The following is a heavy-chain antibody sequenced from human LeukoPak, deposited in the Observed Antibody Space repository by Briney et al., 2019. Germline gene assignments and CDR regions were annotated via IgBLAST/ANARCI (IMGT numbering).Heavy chain of an antibody. Sequence: GGSLRLSCAASGFTFSSYSMNWVRQAPGKGLEWVSSISSSSSYIYYADSVKGRFTISRDNAKNSLYLQMNSLRAEDTAVYYCARTPHSSGYQYYYYYYMDVWGKGTTVTVSS. V-gene: IGHV3-21*01. J-gene: IGHJ6*03. CDR2: ISSSSSYI. CDR3: ARTPHSSGYQYYYYYYMDV. D-gene: IGHD3-22*01. CDR1: GFTFSSYS.